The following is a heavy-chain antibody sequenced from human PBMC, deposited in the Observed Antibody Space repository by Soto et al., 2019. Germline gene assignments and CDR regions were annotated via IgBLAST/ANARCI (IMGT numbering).Heavy chain of an antibody. V-gene: IGHV3-74*03. CDR2: MTGDGRTT. J-gene: IGHJ4*02. CDR3: ATAEVDY. CDR1: GFTFGDYW. Sequence: GGSLRLSCAASGFTFGDYWMHWVGQPPGKGPEWVSRMTGDGRTTQYADSVKGRFTASRDNAKSTLYLQMNSLRAEDTAVYYCATAEVDYWGPGTLVTVS.